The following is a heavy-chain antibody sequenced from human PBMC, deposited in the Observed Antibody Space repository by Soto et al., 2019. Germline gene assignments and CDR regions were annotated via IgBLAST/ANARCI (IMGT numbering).Heavy chain of an antibody. J-gene: IGHJ3*02. CDR2: INAGNGNT. V-gene: IGHV1-3*01. CDR1: GYTFTSYA. CDR3: ARIRCLYYDSSGYPSCWAFDI. D-gene: IGHD3-22*01. Sequence: EASVKVSCKASGYTFTSYAMHWVRQAPGQRLEWMGWINAGNGNTKYSQKFQGRVTITRDTSASTAYMELSSLRSEDTAVYYCARIRCLYYDSSGYPSCWAFDIWGQGTMVTVSS.